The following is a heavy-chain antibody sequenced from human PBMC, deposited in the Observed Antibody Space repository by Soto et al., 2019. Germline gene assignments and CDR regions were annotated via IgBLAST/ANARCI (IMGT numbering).Heavy chain of an antibody. V-gene: IGHV2-5*02. CDR2: IYWDDDD. CDR1: GFSLSTSGLG. D-gene: IGHD3-10*01. CDR3: PLVIRGVIWN. J-gene: IGHJ4*02. Sequence: QITLKESGPTLVKPTQTLTLTCNFSGFSLSTSGLGVSWIRQPPGKALEWLALIYWDDDDRYSPSLKNRLSLRKGTSTDLFVLALDNLNHADTAKYFGPLVIRGVIWNWGQGALVSVSS.